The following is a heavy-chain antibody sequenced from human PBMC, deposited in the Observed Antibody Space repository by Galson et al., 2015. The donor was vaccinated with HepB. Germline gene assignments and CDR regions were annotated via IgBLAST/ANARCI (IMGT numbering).Heavy chain of an antibody. J-gene: IGHJ6*03. CDR2: TYYRSKWYN. Sequence: CAISGDSVSSNSAAWNWIRQSPSRGLEWLGRTYYRSKWYNDYAVSVKSRITINPDTSKNQFSLQLNSVTPEDTAVYYCARGRGPPGYYYYYYMDVWGKGTTVTVSS. CDR1: GDSVSSNSAA. V-gene: IGHV6-1*01. D-gene: IGHD3-10*01. CDR3: ARGRGPPGYYYYYYMDV.